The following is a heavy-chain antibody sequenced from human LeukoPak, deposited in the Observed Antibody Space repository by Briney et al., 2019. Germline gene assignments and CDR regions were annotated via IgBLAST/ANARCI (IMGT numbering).Heavy chain of an antibody. D-gene: IGHD6-19*01. J-gene: IGHJ3*02. CDR1: GYTFTSYD. CDR2: MNPNSGNT. V-gene: IGHV1-8*01. Sequence: GASVKVSCKASGYTFTSYDINWVRQATGQGLEWMGWMNPNSGNTGCAQKFQGRVTMTRNTSISTAYMELSSLRSEDTAVYYCARGQWPPNDAFDIWGQGTMVTVSS. CDR3: ARGQWPPNDAFDI.